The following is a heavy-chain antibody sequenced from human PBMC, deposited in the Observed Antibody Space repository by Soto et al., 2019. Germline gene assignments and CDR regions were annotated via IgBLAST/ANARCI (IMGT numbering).Heavy chain of an antibody. CDR1: GFTFSSYA. J-gene: IGHJ4*02. V-gene: IGHV3-30-3*01. CDR3: ARGGLTMVRGVIGF. D-gene: IGHD3-10*01. Sequence: QVQLVESGGGVVQPGRSLRLSCAASGFTFSSYAMHWVRQAPGKGVEWVAVISYDGSNKYYADSVNGRFTISRDNSKNTLYLQMNSLRAEDTAVYYCARGGLTMVRGVIGFWGQGTLVTVSS. CDR2: ISYDGSNK.